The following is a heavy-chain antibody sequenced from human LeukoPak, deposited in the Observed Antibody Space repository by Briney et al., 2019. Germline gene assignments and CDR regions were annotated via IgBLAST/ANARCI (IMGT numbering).Heavy chain of an antibody. Sequence: KPSETLSLTGTGSGGSISSYYWSWIRQPPGKGLEWIGYIYYSGSTNYNPSLKSRVTISVDTSKNQFSLKLSSVTAAATAVYYCARVEYSNSWHFDYWGQGTLVTVSS. J-gene: IGHJ4*02. CDR2: IYYSGST. CDR1: GGSISSYY. CDR3: ARVEYSNSWHFDY. V-gene: IGHV4-59*01. D-gene: IGHD6-13*01.